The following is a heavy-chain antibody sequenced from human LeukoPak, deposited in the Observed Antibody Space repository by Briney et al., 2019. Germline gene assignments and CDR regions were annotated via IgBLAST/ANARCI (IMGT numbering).Heavy chain of an antibody. D-gene: IGHD5-18*01. Sequence: GGSLRLSCTVSGFSFGSEAMSWVRQAPGRGLEWVSSISPAGGTTYYADSVKGRFTISRDNSKNTLYLQMNSLRAEDTAVYYCASLRGYSYGLAFDIWGQGTMVTVSS. CDR3: ASLRGYSYGLAFDI. CDR2: ISPAGGTT. J-gene: IGHJ3*02. CDR1: GFSFGSEA. V-gene: IGHV3-23*01.